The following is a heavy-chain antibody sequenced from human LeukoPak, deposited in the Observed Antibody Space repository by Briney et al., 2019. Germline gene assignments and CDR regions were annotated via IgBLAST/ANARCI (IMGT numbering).Heavy chain of an antibody. Sequence: SQTLSLTCTVSGGSISSGGYYWSWIRQHPGKGLEWIGYIYYSGSTYYNPSLKSRVTISVDTSKNQFSLKLSSVTAADTAVYYCARDQRAITVTTQYNWFDPWGQGTLVTVSS. CDR3: ARDQRAITVTTQYNWFDP. J-gene: IGHJ5*02. CDR1: GGSISSGGYY. CDR2: IYYSGST. V-gene: IGHV4-31*03. D-gene: IGHD4-11*01.